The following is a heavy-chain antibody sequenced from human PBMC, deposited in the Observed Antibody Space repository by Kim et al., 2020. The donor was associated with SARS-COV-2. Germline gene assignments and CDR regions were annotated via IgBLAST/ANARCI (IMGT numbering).Heavy chain of an antibody. Sequence: SETLSLTCTVSGGSISSYYWSWIRQPPGKGLEWIGYIYYSGSTNYNPSLKSRVTISVDTSKNQFSLKLSSVTAAGTAVYYCARSRFERITIFGVLIIADIDVWGQGTTVTVS. V-gene: IGHV4-59*01. J-gene: IGHJ6*02. D-gene: IGHD3-3*01. CDR3: ARSRFERITIFGVLIIADIDV. CDR1: GGSISSYY. CDR2: IYYSGST.